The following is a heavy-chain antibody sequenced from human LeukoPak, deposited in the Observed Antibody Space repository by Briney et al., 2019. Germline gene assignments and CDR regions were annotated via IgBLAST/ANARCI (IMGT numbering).Heavy chain of an antibody. V-gene: IGHV4-59*01. CDR1: GGSISSYY. D-gene: IGHD3-3*01. J-gene: IGHJ4*02. CDR2: IYYSGST. Sequence: SETLSLTCTVSGGSISSYYWNWIRQPPGKGLEWIGDIYYSGSTNYSPSLKSRVTISVDTSKNQFSLRLTSVTAADTAVYYCAREGMAIGFARFPIFNYWGQGTLVTVSS. CDR3: AREGMAIGFARFPIFNY.